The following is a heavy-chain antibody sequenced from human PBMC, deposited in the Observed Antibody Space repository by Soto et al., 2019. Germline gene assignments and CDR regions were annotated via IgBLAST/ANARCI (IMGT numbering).Heavy chain of an antibody. CDR1: GYSFTSYW. CDR3: ASQLYYYDSSGPPPGWFGP. J-gene: IGHJ5*02. CDR2: IDPSDSYT. D-gene: IGHD3-22*01. Sequence: GESLKISCKGSGYSFTSYWISWVRQMPGKGLEWMGRIDPSDSYTNYSPSFQGHVTISADKSISTAYLQWSSLKASDTAMYYCASQLYYYDSSGPPPGWFGPWGQGTLVRVSS. V-gene: IGHV5-10-1*01.